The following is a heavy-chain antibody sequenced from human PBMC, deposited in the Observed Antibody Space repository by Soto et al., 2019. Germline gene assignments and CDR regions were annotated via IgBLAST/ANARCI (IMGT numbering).Heavy chain of an antibody. CDR1: GFIFDDYA. D-gene: IGHD6-6*01. Sequence: EVQLVESGGGLAQPGRSLRLSCAASGFIFDDYAMHWVRQAPGKGLEWVSGISWQSGSIRYADSVKGRFTISRDNAKNSLDRQMNSRRVEDTALYDGAKDMFSSSSAATFDYWGQGIRVTVSS. CDR2: ISWQSGSI. J-gene: IGHJ4*02. V-gene: IGHV3-9*01. CDR3: AKDMFSSSSAATFDY.